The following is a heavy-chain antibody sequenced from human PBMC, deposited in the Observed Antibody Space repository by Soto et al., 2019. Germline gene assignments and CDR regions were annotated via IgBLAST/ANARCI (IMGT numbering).Heavy chain of an antibody. D-gene: IGHD2-21*02. CDR1: GGSISSGGYY. V-gene: IGHV4-31*03. Sequence: SETLSLTCTVSGGSISSGGYYWSWIRQHPGKGLEWIGYIYYSGSTYYNPSLKSRVTISVDTSKNQFSLKLSSVTAADTAVYYCARKVIGGDYDFTGPNWFDPWGQGTLVTVSS. J-gene: IGHJ5*02. CDR3: ARKVIGGDYDFTGPNWFDP. CDR2: IYYSGST.